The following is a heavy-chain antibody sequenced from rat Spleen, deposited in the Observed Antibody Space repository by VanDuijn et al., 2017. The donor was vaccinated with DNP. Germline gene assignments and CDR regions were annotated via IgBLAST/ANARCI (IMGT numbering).Heavy chain of an antibody. CDR3: ARGRLYPHYAMDA. CDR2: SYSGRT. V-gene: IGHV3-1*01. Sequence: SYSGRTTYNPSLKSRISITRDTSKNQFFLQLNSVTAEDTATYYCARGRLYPHYAMDAWGQGTSVSVSS. D-gene: IGHD1-2*01. J-gene: IGHJ4*01.